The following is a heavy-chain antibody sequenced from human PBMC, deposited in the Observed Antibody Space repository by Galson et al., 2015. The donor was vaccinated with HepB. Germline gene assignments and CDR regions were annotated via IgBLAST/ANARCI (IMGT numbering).Heavy chain of an antibody. J-gene: IGHJ4*02. CDR1: GFTFSSYG. CDR2: ISYDGSNK. D-gene: IGHD3-10*01. Sequence: SLRLSCAASGFTFSSYGMHWVRQAPGKGLEWVAVISYDGSNKYYADSVKGRFTISRDNSKNTLYLQMNSLRAEDTAVYYCAKDSDYLEPMVQGVPEYWGQGTLVTVSS. CDR3: AKDSDYLEPMVQGVPEY. V-gene: IGHV3-30*18.